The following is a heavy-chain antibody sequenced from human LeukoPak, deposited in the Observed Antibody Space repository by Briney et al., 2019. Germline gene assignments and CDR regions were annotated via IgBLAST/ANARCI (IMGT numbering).Heavy chain of an antibody. J-gene: IGHJ4*02. CDR2: ISGSGGST. Sequence: GGSLRLSCAASGFTFSSYAMSWVRQAPGKGLEWVSAISGSGGSTYYADSVKGRFTISRDNSKNTLYLQMNSQRAEDTAVYYCAKDRFGVVMTFDYWGQGTLVTVSS. D-gene: IGHD3-3*01. CDR1: GFTFSSYA. CDR3: AKDRFGVVMTFDY. V-gene: IGHV3-23*01.